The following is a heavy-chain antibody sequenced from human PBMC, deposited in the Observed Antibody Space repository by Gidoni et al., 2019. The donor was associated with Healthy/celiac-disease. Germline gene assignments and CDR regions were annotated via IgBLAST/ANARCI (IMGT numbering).Heavy chain of an antibody. V-gene: IGHV1-69*01. CDR1: GGSFSSYA. CDR3: ARPAVAGSRLGGMDV. CDR2: IIPSFGTA. Sequence: QVQLGQSGAAVKQPGSSVNVSCKASGGSFSSYAISWVRQAPGQGLEWMGGIIPSFGTANYAQKFQGRVTITADESTSTAYMELSSLRSEDTAVYYCARPAVAGSRLGGMDVWGQGTTVTVSS. D-gene: IGHD6-19*01. J-gene: IGHJ6*02.